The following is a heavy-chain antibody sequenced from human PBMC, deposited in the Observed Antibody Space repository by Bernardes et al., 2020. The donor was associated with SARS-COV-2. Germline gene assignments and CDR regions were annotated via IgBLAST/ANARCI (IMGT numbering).Heavy chain of an antibody. CDR2: INPDSGGT. V-gene: IGHV1-2*02. J-gene: IGHJ6*02. Sequence: ASVKVSCKAFGYTFTGHYMHWVRQAPGQGLEWMGWINPDSGGTNYAQKFQGRVTMTRDPSISTAYMELSRLRYDDTAVYYCARDRGGGGMDVWGQGTTVTVSS. CDR1: GYTFTGHY. D-gene: IGHD3-10*01. CDR3: ARDRGGGGMDV.